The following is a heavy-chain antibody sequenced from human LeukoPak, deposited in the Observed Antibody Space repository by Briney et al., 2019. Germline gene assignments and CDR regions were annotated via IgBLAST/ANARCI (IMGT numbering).Heavy chain of an antibody. J-gene: IGHJ4*02. CDR1: GYTFTSYY. CDR3: ARDSIVAARCYDY. D-gene: IGHD6-6*01. Sequence: ASVKVSCKTSGYTFTSYYVHWVRQAPGQGLERMGWINPNTGDTEYPQRFQGRVTMTSDTSINTVYMEVISLTSDDTAVYFCARDSIVAARCYDYWGQGTLVTVSS. CDR2: INPNTGDT. V-gene: IGHV1-2*02.